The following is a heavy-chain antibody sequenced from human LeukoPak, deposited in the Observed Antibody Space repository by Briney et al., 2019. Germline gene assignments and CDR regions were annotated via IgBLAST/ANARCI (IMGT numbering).Heavy chain of an antibody. V-gene: IGHV3-7*01. Sequence: GGSLRLSCAASGFTFSSYWMSWVRQAPGKGLEWVANIKQDGSEKYYVDSVKGRFTISRDNAKNSLYLQMTSLRAEETAVYYCAGHYSGLRSYFDYWGRGTLVTVSS. J-gene: IGHJ4*02. D-gene: IGHD1-26*01. CDR1: GFTFSSYW. CDR2: IKQDGSEK. CDR3: AGHYSGLRSYFDY.